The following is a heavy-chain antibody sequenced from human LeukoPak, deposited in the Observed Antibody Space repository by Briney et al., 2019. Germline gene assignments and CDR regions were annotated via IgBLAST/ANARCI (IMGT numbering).Heavy chain of an antibody. D-gene: IGHD5-18*01. CDR1: GYTFTSYG. CDR3: ARNALDTSMVFLDY. J-gene: IGHJ4*02. CDR2: ISAFSGNT. V-gene: IGHV1-18*01. Sequence: ASVTVSCKASGYTFTSYGISWVRQAPGQGLEWMGWISAFSGNTNYGQSLQVRVTMTTDTSTSTAYMELRSLSSDDTAVYYCARNALDTSMVFLDYWGQGTLVTVSS.